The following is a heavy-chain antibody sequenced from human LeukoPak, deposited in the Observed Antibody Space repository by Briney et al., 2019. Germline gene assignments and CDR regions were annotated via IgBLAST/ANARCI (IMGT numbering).Heavy chain of an antibody. Sequence: HPGGSLRLSCAASGFTFSSYGMHWVRQAPGKGLEWVAFIRYEGSNKYYADSVKGRFTISRDNSKNTLNLQMNSLRAEDTAVYYCAKDLSLWCSGGSCDRVGYEYWGQGTLVTVSS. V-gene: IGHV3-30*02. CDR1: GFTFSSYG. CDR3: AKDLSLWCSGGSCDRVGYEY. D-gene: IGHD2-15*01. CDR2: IRYEGSNK. J-gene: IGHJ4*02.